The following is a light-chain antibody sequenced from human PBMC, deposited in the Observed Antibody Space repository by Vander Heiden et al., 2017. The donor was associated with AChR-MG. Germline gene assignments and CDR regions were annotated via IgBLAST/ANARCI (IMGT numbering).Light chain of an antibody. J-gene: IGKJ2*01. CDR2: DAS. CDR1: QSVSSY. V-gene: IGKV3-11*01. CDR3: QQRSNLYT. Sequence: EIVLTQSPATLSLSPGERATLSRRASQSVSSYLAWYQQKPGQAPRLLIYDASNRATGIPDRFSGSGSGTDFTLTISSLEPEDFAVYYWQQRSNLYTFGQRTKLDIK.